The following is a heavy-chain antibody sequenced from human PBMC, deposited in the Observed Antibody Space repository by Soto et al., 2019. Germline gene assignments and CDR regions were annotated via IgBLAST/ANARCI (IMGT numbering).Heavy chain of an antibody. Sequence: GGSLRLSCAASGFTFSSYGMHWVRQAPGKGLEWVAVISYDGSNKYYADSVKGRFTISRDNSKNTLYLQMNSLRAEDTAVYYCAKEPKDIVVVPAALPSYGMDVWGQGTTVTVSS. J-gene: IGHJ6*02. D-gene: IGHD2-2*01. CDR2: ISYDGSNK. V-gene: IGHV3-30*18. CDR1: GFTFSSYG. CDR3: AKEPKDIVVVPAALPSYGMDV.